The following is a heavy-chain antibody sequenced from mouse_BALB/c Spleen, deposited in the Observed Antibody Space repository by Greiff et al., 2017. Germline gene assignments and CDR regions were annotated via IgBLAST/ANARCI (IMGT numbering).Heavy chain of an antibody. CDR3: ARQLGLRAMDY. J-gene: IGHJ4*01. Sequence: EVKLMESGGGLVQPGGSRKLSCAASGFTFSSFGMHWVRQAPEKGLEWVAYINSGSSTIYYADTVKGRFTISRDNPKNTLFLQMTSLRSEDTAMYYCARQLGLRAMDYWGQGTSVTVSS. CDR1: GFTFSSFG. CDR2: INSGSSTI. V-gene: IGHV5-17*02. D-gene: IGHD3-1*01.